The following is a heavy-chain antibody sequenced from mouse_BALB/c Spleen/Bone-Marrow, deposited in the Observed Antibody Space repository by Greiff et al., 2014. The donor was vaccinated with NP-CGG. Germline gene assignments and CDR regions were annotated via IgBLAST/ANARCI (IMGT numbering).Heavy chain of an antibody. J-gene: IGHJ4*01. CDR1: GFTFSSYG. D-gene: IGHD1-1*01. CDR3: ARDYYGSSYAMDY. CDR2: INSNGGST. Sequence: VQLQQSGGGLVQPGGSLKLSCAASGFTFSSYGMSWVRQTPDKRLELVATINSNGGSTYYPDSVKGRFTISRDNAKNTLYLQMGSLKSEDTAMYYCARDYYGSSYAMDYWGQGTSVTVSS. V-gene: IGHV5-6-3*01.